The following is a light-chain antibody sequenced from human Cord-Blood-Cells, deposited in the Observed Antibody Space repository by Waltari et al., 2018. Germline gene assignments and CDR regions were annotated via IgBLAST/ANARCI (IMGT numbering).Light chain of an antibody. V-gene: IGKV1-5*03. CDR3: QQYNSYSRT. J-gene: IGKJ1*01. Sequence: DIQMTQSPSTLSASVGDRVTITCRASQSISSWLAWYQQKPGKAPKLRIYKASSLESGVPARFSGSGSGTEFSRTISSLQPDDFATYYCQQYNSYSRTFGQGTKVEIK. CDR1: QSISSW. CDR2: KAS.